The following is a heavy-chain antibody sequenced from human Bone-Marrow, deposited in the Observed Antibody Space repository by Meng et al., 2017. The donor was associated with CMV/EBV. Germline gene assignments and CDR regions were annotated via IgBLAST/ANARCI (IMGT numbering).Heavy chain of an antibody. CDR2: INHSGST. Sequence: VGLQQSGHGRLTPSGALHLTWLCYGGSFRGYDWSWIRQPPGKGLEWIGEINHSGSTNYNPSLKSRVTISVDTSKNQFSLKLSSVTAADTAVYYCCGRSRQLARVWPFDYWGQGTLVTVSS. CDR1: GGSFRGYD. D-gene: IGHD6-6*01. V-gene: IGHV4-34*01. CDR3: CGRSRQLARVWPFDY. J-gene: IGHJ4*02.